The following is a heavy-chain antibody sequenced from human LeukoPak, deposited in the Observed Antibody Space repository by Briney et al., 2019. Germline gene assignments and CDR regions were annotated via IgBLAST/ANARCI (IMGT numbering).Heavy chain of an antibody. CDR2: FDPEDGET. CDR1: GYTFTSYY. D-gene: IGHD6-19*01. V-gene: IGHV1-24*01. J-gene: IGHJ6*02. CDR3: ATGPRIAVAGTYYYYYGMDV. Sequence: ASVKVSCKASGYTFTSYYMHWVRQAPGKGLEWMGGFDPEDGETIYAQKFQGRVTMTEDTSTDTAYMELSSLRSEDTAVYYCATGPRIAVAGTYYYYYGMDVWGQGTTVTVSS.